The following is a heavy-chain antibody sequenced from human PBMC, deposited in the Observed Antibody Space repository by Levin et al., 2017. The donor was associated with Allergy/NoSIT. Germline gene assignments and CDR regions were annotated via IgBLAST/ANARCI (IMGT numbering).Heavy chain of an antibody. CDR3: ARDCSGGSCTPGFDY. J-gene: IGHJ4*02. CDR2: INPNSGGT. Sequence: ASVKVSCKASGYTFTGYYMHWVRQAPGQGLEWMGWINPNSGGTNYAQKFQGRVTMTRDTSISTAYMELSRLRSDDTAVYYCARDCSGGSCTPGFDYWGQGTLVTVSS. V-gene: IGHV1-2*02. CDR1: GYTFTGYY. D-gene: IGHD2-15*01.